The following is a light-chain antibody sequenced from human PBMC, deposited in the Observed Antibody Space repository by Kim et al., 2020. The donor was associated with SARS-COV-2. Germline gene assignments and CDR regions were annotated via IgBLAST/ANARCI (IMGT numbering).Light chain of an antibody. Sequence: SPGARATPACRASQSVRSSHLAWYQQKPGQAPRLLIYGASNRATGIPDRFSGSGSGTDHTLTISRLEPEDFAVYYCQQFNSSLWTFGQGTKVDIK. CDR1: QSVRSSH. J-gene: IGKJ1*01. CDR2: GAS. V-gene: IGKV3-20*01. CDR3: QQFNSSLWT.